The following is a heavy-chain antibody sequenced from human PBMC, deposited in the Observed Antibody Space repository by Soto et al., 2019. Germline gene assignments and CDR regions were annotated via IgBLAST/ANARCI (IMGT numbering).Heavy chain of an antibody. D-gene: IGHD1-1*01. Sequence: SETLSLTCTVSGASISGFYWSWIRKSAGKGLEWIGRIYATGTTDYNPSLKGRVMMSVDTSKKQFSLKLRSVTAADTAVYYCVRDGTKTLRDWFDPWGQGISVTVSS. CDR2: IYATGTT. CDR3: VRDGTKTLRDWFDP. J-gene: IGHJ5*02. CDR1: GASISGFY. V-gene: IGHV4-4*07.